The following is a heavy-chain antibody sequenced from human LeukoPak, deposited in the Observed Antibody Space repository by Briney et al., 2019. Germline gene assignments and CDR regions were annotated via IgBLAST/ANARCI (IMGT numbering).Heavy chain of an antibody. CDR2: IYYSGST. V-gene: IGHV4-39*07. CDR3: ARRYDFWSGYPPPLDY. CDR1: GGSISSSSYY. Sequence: SETLSLTCTVSGGSISSSSYYWGWIRQPPGKGLEWIGSIYYSGSTYYNPSLKSRVTISVDTSKKQFSLKLSSVTAADTAVYYCARRYDFWSGYPPPLDYWGQGTLVTVSS. J-gene: IGHJ4*02. D-gene: IGHD3-3*01.